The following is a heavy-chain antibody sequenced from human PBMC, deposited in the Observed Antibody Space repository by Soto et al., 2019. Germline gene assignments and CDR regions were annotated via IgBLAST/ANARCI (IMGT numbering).Heavy chain of an antibody. CDR3: AREDGYSSSYPYYYYGMDV. Sequence: QVQLVQSGAEVQKPGSSVKVSCKASGGTFSSYAISWVRQAPGQGLEWMGGIIPIFGTANYAQKFQGRVTITADESTSTAYMELSSLRSEHTAVYYCAREDGYSSSYPYYYYGMDVWGQGTTVTVSS. CDR2: IIPIFGTA. V-gene: IGHV1-69*01. J-gene: IGHJ6*02. D-gene: IGHD6-13*01. CDR1: GGTFSSYA.